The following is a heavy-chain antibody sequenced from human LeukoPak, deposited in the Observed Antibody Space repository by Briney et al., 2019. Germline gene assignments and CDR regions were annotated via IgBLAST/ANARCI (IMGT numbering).Heavy chain of an antibody. D-gene: IGHD1-7*01. CDR2: ISSSGSTI. CDR1: GFTFSDYY. CDR3: AKDLDELDAFDI. Sequence: GGSLRLSCAASGFTFSDYYMSWIRQAPGKGLEWVSYISSSGSTIYYADSVKGRFTISRDNSKNTLYLQMNSLRAEDTAVYYCAKDLDELDAFDIWGQGTMVTVSS. J-gene: IGHJ3*02. V-gene: IGHV3-11*01.